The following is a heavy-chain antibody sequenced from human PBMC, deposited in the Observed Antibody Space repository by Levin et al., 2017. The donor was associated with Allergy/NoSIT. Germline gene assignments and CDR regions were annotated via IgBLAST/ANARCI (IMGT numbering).Heavy chain of an antibody. CDR1: GFTFSSYS. Sequence: GALKISCAASGFTFSSYSINWVRQAPGKGLEWVSSISTSSNYIYYADSVKGRFTISRDNAKNSLYLQMNSLRAEDTAVYYCARLYGAHAFDIWGQGTMVTVSS. D-gene: IGHD2-2*02. V-gene: IGHV3-21*06. J-gene: IGHJ3*02. CDR2: ISTSSNYI. CDR3: ARLYGAHAFDI.